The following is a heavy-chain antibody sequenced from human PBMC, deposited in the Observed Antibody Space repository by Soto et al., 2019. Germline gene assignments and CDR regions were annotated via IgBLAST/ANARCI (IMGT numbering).Heavy chain of an antibody. CDR3: AKDPKKSVWFGEIDP. CDR1: GFTFSSYA. Sequence: EVQLLESGGGLVQPGGSLRLSCAASGFTFSSYAMSWVRQAPGKGLEWVSAISGSGGSTYYADSVKGRFTISRENSKNTLYLQMNSLRAEDTAVYYCAKDPKKSVWFGEIDPWGQGTLVTVSS. J-gene: IGHJ5*02. CDR2: ISGSGGST. V-gene: IGHV3-23*01. D-gene: IGHD3-10*01.